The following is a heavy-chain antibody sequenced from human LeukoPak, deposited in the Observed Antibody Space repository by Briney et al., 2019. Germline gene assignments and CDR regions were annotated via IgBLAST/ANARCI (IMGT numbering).Heavy chain of an antibody. CDR2: IYYSGST. D-gene: IGHD3-9*01. Sequence: SETLSLTCTVSGGSISSSSYYWGWIRQPPGKGLEWIGSIYYSGSTYYNPSLKSRVTISVDTSKNQFSLKLSSVTAADTAVYYCAKPTWSYYDILTGPGPLDYWGQGTLVTVSS. V-gene: IGHV4-39*07. CDR1: GGSISSSSYY. J-gene: IGHJ4*02. CDR3: AKPTWSYYDILTGPGPLDY.